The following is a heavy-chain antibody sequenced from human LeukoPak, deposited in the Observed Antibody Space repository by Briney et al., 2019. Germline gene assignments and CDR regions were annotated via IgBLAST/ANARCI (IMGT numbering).Heavy chain of an antibody. CDR3: AKDYGSGSYYNFRYFDY. V-gene: IGHV3-30*02. D-gene: IGHD3-10*01. CDR2: IRYDATNK. CDR1: GFTFSDYG. J-gene: IGHJ4*02. Sequence: PGGSLRLSCAASGFTFSDYGMHWVRQAPGKGLEWVAFIRYDATNKHYADSVKGRFTISRDNSKNAMYLQMNSLRAEDTAVYYCAKDYGSGSYYNFRYFDYWGQGTLVTVSS.